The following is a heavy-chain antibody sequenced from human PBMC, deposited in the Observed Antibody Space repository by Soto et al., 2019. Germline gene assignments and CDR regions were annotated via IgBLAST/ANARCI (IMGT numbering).Heavy chain of an antibody. D-gene: IGHD2-21*02. J-gene: IGHJ6*02. CDR3: TRGLVTNGLDV. CDR2: ITTYNGNT. V-gene: IGHV1-18*04. Sequence: QVQLRLSVAEVKKPGASVKVYCKASGYRFTTYGITWVRLAPGQGRQWLGGITTYNGNTHSTQNLQERVTITKETPTTTAYLELTSLPPEDTAVYYCTRGLVTNGLDVWGQGTPVTASS. CDR1: GYRFTTYG.